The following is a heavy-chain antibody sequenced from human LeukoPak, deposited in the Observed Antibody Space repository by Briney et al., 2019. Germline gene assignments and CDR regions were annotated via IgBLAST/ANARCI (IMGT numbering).Heavy chain of an antibody. CDR2: ISGSGGST. J-gene: IGHJ4*02. CDR3: AGSQYYGLFDY. V-gene: IGHV3-23*01. Sequence: PGGSLRLSCAVSGFTLSSYAMSWVRQAPGKGLEWVSGISGSGGSTYYADSVKGRFTISRDNSKNTLYLQMNSLRVEDTAVYYCAGSQYYGLFDYWGQGTLVTVSS. CDR1: GFTLSSYA. D-gene: IGHD4-17*01.